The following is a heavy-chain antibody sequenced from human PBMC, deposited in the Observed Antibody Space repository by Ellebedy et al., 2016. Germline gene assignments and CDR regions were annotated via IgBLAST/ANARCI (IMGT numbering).Heavy chain of an antibody. D-gene: IGHD2-8*01. V-gene: IGHV3-9*01. CDR1: GFIFDDYG. Sequence: GGSLRLSXAAPGFIFDDYGMHWVRQAPGKGLEWVSAISRNSGFIGYADSVKGRFTISRDNSKKTVYLQMSNLRNEDTAVYYCWKGDTGMVYFWGQGTLVTVSS. J-gene: IGHJ4*02. CDR2: ISRNSGFI. CDR3: WKGDTGMVYF.